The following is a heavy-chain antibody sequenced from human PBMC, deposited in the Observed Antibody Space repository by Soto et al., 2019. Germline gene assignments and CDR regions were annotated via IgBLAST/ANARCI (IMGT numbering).Heavy chain of an antibody. CDR1: SGSIFTTNW. CDR3: ARKPDVATAKVGGGYVFDV. V-gene: IGHV4-4*02. D-gene: IGHD3-16*01. Sequence: QVQLQESGPGLVKPSGTLSLTCAASSGSIFTTNWWSWVRQSPGRGLQWIGDIYHSGSPKYNPSIKSRVSISIDKSQARSFLTLTSVTAADTAVYYCARKPDVATAKVGGGYVFDVWGQGTMVTVSS. J-gene: IGHJ3*01. CDR2: IYHSGSP.